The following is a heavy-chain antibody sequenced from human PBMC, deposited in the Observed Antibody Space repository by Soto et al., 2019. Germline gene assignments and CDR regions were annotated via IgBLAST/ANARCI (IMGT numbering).Heavy chain of an antibody. CDR3: ARHYYYYDSSGYSGGYWF. Sequence: QVQLVQSGAEVKKPGASVKVSCKASGYTFTSYGISWVRQAPGQGLEWMGWISAYNGNTNYAQKLQGRVTMTTHTPTSTDYMELRSLRSDDTAVYCCARHYYYYDSSGYSGGYWFWGQGTLVTVSS. V-gene: IGHV1-18*01. CDR1: GYTFTSYG. J-gene: IGHJ4*02. CDR2: ISAYNGNT. D-gene: IGHD3-22*01.